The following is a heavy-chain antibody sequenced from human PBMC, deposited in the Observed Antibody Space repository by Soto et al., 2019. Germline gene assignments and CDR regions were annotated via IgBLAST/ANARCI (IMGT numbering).Heavy chain of an antibody. V-gene: IGHV3-23*01. J-gene: IGHJ3*02. Sequence: GGSLRLSCAASGFIFSPYAMNWVRQAPGKGLEWVSAISSSGDSAYYAESVRGRFTISRDHSINTLYLQMRSLRPEDTAVHSRHPHRPYAVFDAVDIWAQAAMVSVSS. CDR1: GFIFSPYA. CDR2: ISSSGDSA. CDR3: HPHRPYAVFDAVDI. D-gene: IGHD4-17*01.